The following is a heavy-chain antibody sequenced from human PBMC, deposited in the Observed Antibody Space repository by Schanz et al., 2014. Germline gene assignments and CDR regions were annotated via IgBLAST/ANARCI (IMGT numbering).Heavy chain of an antibody. Sequence: QVQLVESGGGVVQPGRSLRLSCAASGFSFDKYGMHWVRQAPGKGLEWVGVIWYDGSKTYYADSVRGRFTISRENSKNTLHLQMNSLRAEDTAVYHCAKDLPAVAVAPLMTGLYDSWGQETLVTVSS. D-gene: IGHD6-19*01. CDR2: IWYDGSKT. V-gene: IGHV3-33*06. CDR1: GFSFDKYG. J-gene: IGHJ4*02. CDR3: AKDLPAVAVAPLMTGLYDS.